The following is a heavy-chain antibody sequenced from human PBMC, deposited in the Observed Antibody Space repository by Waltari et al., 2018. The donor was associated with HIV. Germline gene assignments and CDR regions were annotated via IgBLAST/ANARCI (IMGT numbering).Heavy chain of an antibody. CDR1: GFTFDDYA. J-gene: IGHJ6*02. Sequence: EVQLVESGGGLVQPGRSLRLSCAASGFTFDDYAMHWVRQAPGKGLEGVSGISWNRGSTGYADSAKGRFTISRDNAKNSLYLQMNSLRAEDTALYYCAKDTFRHITIFGVVISGMDVWGQGTTVTVSS. CDR2: ISWNRGST. D-gene: IGHD3-3*01. V-gene: IGHV3-9*01. CDR3: AKDTFRHITIFGVVISGMDV.